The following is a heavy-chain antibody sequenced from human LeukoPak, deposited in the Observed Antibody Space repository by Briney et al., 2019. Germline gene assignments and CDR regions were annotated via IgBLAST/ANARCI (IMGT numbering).Heavy chain of an antibody. CDR1: GYTFTSYG. CDR3: ASRPASETYFAVFDY. Sequence: ASVKVSCKASGYTFTSYGISWVRQAPGQRLEWMGWISAYNGNTNYAQKLQGRVTMTTDTSTSTAYMELRSLRSDDTAVYYCASRPASETYFAVFDYWGQGTLVTVSS. J-gene: IGHJ4*02. CDR2: ISAYNGNT. V-gene: IGHV1-18*01. D-gene: IGHD1-26*01.